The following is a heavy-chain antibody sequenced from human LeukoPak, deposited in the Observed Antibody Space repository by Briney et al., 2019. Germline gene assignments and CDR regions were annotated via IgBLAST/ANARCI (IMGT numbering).Heavy chain of an antibody. Sequence: ASVKVSCKASGYTFISYGISWVRQAPGQGLEWMGWISAYNGNTNYAQKLQGRVTMTTDTSTSTAYMELRSLRSDDTAVYYCARDVFGSSWYLWFDPWGQGTLVTVSS. J-gene: IGHJ5*02. V-gene: IGHV1-18*01. CDR3: ARDVFGSSWYLWFDP. D-gene: IGHD6-13*01. CDR2: ISAYNGNT. CDR1: GYTFISYG.